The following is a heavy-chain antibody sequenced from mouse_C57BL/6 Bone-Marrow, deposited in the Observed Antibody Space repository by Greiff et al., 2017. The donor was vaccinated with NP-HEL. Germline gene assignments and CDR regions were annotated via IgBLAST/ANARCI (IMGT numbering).Heavy chain of an antibody. CDR2: ISDGGSYT. J-gene: IGHJ3*01. D-gene: IGHD2-5*01. Sequence: QRVESGGGLVKPGGSLKLSCAASGFTFSSYAMSWVRQTPEKRLEWVATISDGGSYTYYPDNVKGRFTISRDNAKNNLYLQMSHLKSEDTAMYYCARKGDYYSNWFAYWGQGTLVTVSA. V-gene: IGHV5-4*01. CDR3: ARKGDYYSNWFAY. CDR1: GFTFSSYA.